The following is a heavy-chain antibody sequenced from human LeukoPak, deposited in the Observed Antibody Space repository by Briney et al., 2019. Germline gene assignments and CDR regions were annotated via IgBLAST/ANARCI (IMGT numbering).Heavy chain of an antibody. D-gene: IGHD1-26*01. CDR1: GFTVISNY. CDR3: AKVSGSYLEYYYYYMDV. J-gene: IGHJ6*03. V-gene: IGHV3-53*01. Sequence: GGSLRLSCEASGFTVISNYMSWVRQAPGKGLEWVSVIYSGGNTYYADSVEGRFTIPRDNSKNTLYLQMNSLRAEDTAVYYCAKVSGSYLEYYYYYMDVWGKGTTVTISS. CDR2: IYSGGNT.